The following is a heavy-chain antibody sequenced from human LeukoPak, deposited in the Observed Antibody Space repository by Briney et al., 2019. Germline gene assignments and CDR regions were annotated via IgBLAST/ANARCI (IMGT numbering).Heavy chain of an antibody. CDR3: ATYGFGELSYYYYYYMDV. CDR2: ISSSGSTI. Sequence: GGSLRLSCAASGFTFSSYSMNWVRQAPGKGLEWVSYISSSGSTIYYADSVKGRFTISRDNAKNSLYLQMNSLRAEDTAVYYCATYGFGELSYYYYYYMDVWGKGTTVTISS. J-gene: IGHJ6*03. CDR1: GFTFSSYS. V-gene: IGHV3-48*04. D-gene: IGHD3-10*01.